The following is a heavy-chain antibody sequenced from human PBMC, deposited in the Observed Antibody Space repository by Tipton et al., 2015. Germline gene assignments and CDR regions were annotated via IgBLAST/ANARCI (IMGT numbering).Heavy chain of an antibody. J-gene: IGHJ4*02. Sequence: TLSLTCTVSAGSFSNYFWSWIRQPAGKGLEWIGYIYYSGSTYYNPSLKSRLTISLDTSKNHFSLKLTSVTAADTAVYYCARGGVGSSWVDYWGQGTLVTVSS. D-gene: IGHD6-13*01. V-gene: IGHV4-59*06. CDR2: IYYSGST. CDR1: AGSFSNYF. CDR3: ARGGVGSSWVDY.